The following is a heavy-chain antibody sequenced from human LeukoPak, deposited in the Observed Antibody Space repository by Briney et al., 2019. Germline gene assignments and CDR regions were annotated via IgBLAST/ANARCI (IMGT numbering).Heavy chain of an antibody. CDR2: INHSGIT. J-gene: IGHJ6*02. CDR1: GGSFSGYY. V-gene: IGHV4-34*01. CDR3: ARGRYYYGSGSYFPHYYYYYGMDV. D-gene: IGHD3-10*01. Sequence: SETLSLTCAVYGGSFSGYYWSWIRQPPGKGLEWIGEINHSGITNDNPSLKSRVTISVDTSKNQFSLKLSSVTAADTAVYYCARGRYYYGSGSYFPHYYYYYGMDVWGQGTTVTVSS.